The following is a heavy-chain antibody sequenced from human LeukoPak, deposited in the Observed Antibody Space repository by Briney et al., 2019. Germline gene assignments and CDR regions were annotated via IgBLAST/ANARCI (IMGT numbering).Heavy chain of an antibody. D-gene: IGHD2-21*01. Sequence: GGSLRLSCAASGFTFSDSWMSWVRQAPGKGLEWVANMNQDGSEKDYVDSVKGRFTISRDNARNSLYLQMGSLRAEDTAVYYCATYSHWVAGDVWGQGTTVTVSS. V-gene: IGHV3-7*01. J-gene: IGHJ6*02. CDR2: MNQDGSEK. CDR3: ATYSHWVAGDV. CDR1: GFTFSDSW.